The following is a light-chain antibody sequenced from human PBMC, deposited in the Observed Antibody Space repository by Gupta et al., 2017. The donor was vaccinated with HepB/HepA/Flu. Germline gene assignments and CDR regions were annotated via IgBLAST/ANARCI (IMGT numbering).Light chain of an antibody. CDR3: QQYGSSPRIT. J-gene: IGKJ5*01. CDR2: GAS. CDR1: QSVSSSF. Sequence: ELVLTQSPGTLSLSPGERATLSCRASQSVSSSFLAWYQQKPGQAPRLLIHGASTRATGIPDRFSGSGSGTDFTLTISRLEPEDFAVYYCQQYGSSPRITFGQGTRLEIK. V-gene: IGKV3-20*01.